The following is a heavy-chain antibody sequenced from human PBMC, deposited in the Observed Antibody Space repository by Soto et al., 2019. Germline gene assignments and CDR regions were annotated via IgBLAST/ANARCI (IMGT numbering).Heavy chain of an antibody. CDR3: ARSTNDYGDRH. CDR1: GYAFTTYG. CDR2: ISAHNGNT. Sequence: QVHLVQSGAEVKKPGASVKVSCKGSGYAFTTYGITWVRQAPGQGLEWMGWISAHNGNTNYAQKFQGRVTMTSNTSISTAYMELSSLRSEDTAVYYCARSTNDYGDRHWGQGTLVTVSS. V-gene: IGHV1-18*01. J-gene: IGHJ4*02. D-gene: IGHD4-17*01.